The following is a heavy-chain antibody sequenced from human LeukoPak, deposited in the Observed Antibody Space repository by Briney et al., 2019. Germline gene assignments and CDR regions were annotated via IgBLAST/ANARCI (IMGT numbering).Heavy chain of an antibody. J-gene: IGHJ4*02. V-gene: IGHV5-51*01. D-gene: IGHD2-15*01. CDR2: IYPGDSDT. CDR3: ARLPPYYCSGGSCYLADY. CDR1: GSTFTSYW. Sequence: RGASLQISGQGSGSTFTSYWIGWVRQLPGKGLEWMGIIYPGDSDTRYSPSFQGQVTISADKSISTAYLQWSSLKASDTAMYYCARLPPYYCSGGSCYLADYWGQGTLVTVSS.